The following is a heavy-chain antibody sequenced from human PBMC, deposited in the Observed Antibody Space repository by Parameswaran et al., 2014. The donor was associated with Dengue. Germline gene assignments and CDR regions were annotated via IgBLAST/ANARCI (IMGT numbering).Heavy chain of an antibody. CDR3: ASSRGYSYGFPFDY. V-gene: IGHV1-18*01. J-gene: IGHJ4*02. D-gene: IGHD5-18*01. CDR2: ISAYNGNT. Sequence: SWVRQAPGQGLEWMGWISAYNGNTNYAQKLQGRVTMTTDTSTSTAYMELRSLRSDDTAVYYCASSRGYSYGFPFDYWGQGTLVTVSS.